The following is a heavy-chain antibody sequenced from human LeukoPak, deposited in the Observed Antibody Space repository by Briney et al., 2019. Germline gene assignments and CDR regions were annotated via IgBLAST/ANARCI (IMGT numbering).Heavy chain of an antibody. V-gene: IGHV3-21*01. CDR3: ARGNWAVAGVGSDY. J-gene: IGHJ4*02. CDR2: ISDSSSYI. D-gene: IGHD6-19*01. Sequence: GRSLRLSCAASGFTFSLYTMNWVRQAPGKGLEWVSSISDSSSYIYYADSVKGRFTISRDNAKNSLYLQMNSLRAEDTAVYYCARGNWAVAGVGSDYWGQGTLVTVSS. CDR1: GFTFSLYT.